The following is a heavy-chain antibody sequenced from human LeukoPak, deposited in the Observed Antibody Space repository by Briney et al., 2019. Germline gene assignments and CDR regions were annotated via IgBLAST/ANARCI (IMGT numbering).Heavy chain of an antibody. CDR3: ARSIAAAGLDY. J-gene: IGHJ4*02. Sequence: KSSETLSLTCTVSTGSISNSSYYWGWFRQPPGKGLEWIGSIYYSGDTYSTPSLKSRVTISVDTSKNQFSLKLSSVTAADTAVYYCARSIAAAGLDYWGQGTLVTVSS. CDR2: IYYSGDT. CDR1: TGSISNSSYY. V-gene: IGHV4-39*07. D-gene: IGHD6-13*01.